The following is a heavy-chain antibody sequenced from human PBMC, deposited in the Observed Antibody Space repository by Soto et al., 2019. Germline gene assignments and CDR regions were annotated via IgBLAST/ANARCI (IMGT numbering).Heavy chain of an antibody. V-gene: IGHV3-23*01. J-gene: IGHJ4*02. D-gene: IGHD2-2*01. Sequence: PGGSLRLSCAPSGFTFSRYAMSWVRQAPGKGLEWVSAISGSGGSTYYADSVKGRFTISRDNSKNTLYLQMNSLRAEDTAVYYCAKDGGIVVVPAATDFAYWGQGTLVTVSS. CDR3: AKDGGIVVVPAATDFAY. CDR1: GFTFSRYA. CDR2: ISGSGGST.